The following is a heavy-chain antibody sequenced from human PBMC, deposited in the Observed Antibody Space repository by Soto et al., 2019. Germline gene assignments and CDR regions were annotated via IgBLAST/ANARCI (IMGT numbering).Heavy chain of an antibody. CDR2: ISSSSSYI. Sequence: PGGSLRLSCAASGFTFSSYSMNWVRQAPGKGLEWVSSISSSSSYIYYADSVKGRFTISRDNAKNSLYLQMNSLRAEDTAVYYCARGIVGATRYFQHWGQGTLVTVYS. CDR1: GFTFSSYS. V-gene: IGHV3-21*01. J-gene: IGHJ1*01. CDR3: ARGIVGATRYFQH. D-gene: IGHD1-26*01.